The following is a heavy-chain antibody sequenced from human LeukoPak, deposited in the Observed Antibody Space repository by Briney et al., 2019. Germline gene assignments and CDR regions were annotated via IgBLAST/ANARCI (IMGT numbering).Heavy chain of an antibody. D-gene: IGHD3-22*01. V-gene: IGHV3-33*01. CDR1: GFTFSSYG. J-gene: IGHJ3*02. CDR3: ARIHSLYYYDSSGYGAFDI. Sequence: GRSLRLSCAASGFTFSSYGMHWVRQAPGKGLEWVAVIWNDASNKYYADSVKGRFTISRDNSKNTLYLQMNSLRAEDTAVYYCARIHSLYYYDSSGYGAFDIWGQGTMVTVSS. CDR2: IWNDASNK.